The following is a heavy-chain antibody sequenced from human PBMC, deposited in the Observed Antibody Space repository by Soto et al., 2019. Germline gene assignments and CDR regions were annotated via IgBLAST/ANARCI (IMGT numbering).Heavy chain of an antibody. CDR1: GGSLNNFY. CDR2: IHASGNT. CDR3: ARSSHKESWFDP. V-gene: IGHV4-4*07. J-gene: IGHJ5*02. Sequence: SETLSLTCSVSGGSLNNFYWNWIRQTAGKGLEWIGRIHASGNTNYNPSLKSRAALSVDTSKNQFSLKVRSVTAADTAVYYCARSSHKESWFDPWGQGTLVTVSS. D-gene: IGHD6-19*01.